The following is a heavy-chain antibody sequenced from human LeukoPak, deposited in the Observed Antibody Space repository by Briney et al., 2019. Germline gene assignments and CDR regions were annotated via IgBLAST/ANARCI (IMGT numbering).Heavy chain of an antibody. Sequence: GGSLRLSCAASGFTFSDYYMSWIRQAPGKGLEWVSYISSSGSTIYYADSVKGRFTISRDNSKNTLYLQMNSLRAEDTAVYYCAKEPRYHYYDSSGYQDKSHPWGQGTLVTVSS. D-gene: IGHD3-22*01. CDR3: AKEPRYHYYDSSGYQDKSHP. J-gene: IGHJ5*02. CDR2: ISSSGSTI. CDR1: GFTFSDYY. V-gene: IGHV3-11*01.